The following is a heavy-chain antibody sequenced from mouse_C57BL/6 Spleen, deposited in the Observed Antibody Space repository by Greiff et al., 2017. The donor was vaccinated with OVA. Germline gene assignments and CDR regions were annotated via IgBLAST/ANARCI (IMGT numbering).Heavy chain of an antibody. CDR3: ARSYYGSSFYFDY. J-gene: IGHJ2*01. CDR2: IFPGSGST. CDR1: GYTFTDYY. Sequence: VHLVESGPELVKPGASVKISCKASGYTFTDYYINWVKQRPGQGLEWIGWIFPGSGSTYYNEKFKGKATLTVDKSSSTAYMLLSSLTSEDSAVYFCARSYYGSSFYFDYWGQGTTLTVSS. D-gene: IGHD1-1*01. V-gene: IGHV1-75*01.